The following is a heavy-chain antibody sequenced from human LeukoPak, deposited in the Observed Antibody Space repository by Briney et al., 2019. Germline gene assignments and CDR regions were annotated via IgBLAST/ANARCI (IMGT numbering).Heavy chain of an antibody. J-gene: IGHJ4*02. V-gene: IGHV1-2*02. CDR1: GYTFTDYY. D-gene: IGHD3-10*01. Sequence: ASVKVSCKASGYTFTDYYMHWVRQAPGQGLEWMGWINPKSGDTNYARKFQGRVTMTGDTSITTAYMELSRLTSDDTAVYFCARDYYGSGSFSGHWGQGTLVTVSS. CDR2: INPKSGDT. CDR3: ARDYYGSGSFSGH.